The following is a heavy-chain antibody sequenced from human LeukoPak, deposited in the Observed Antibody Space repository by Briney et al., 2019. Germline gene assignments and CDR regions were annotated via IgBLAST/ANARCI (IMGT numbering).Heavy chain of an antibody. V-gene: IGHV4-59*08. D-gene: IGHD4-17*01. Sequence: SETLSLTCTVSGGSISSYYWSWIRQPPGKGLEWIGYIYYSGSTNYNPSLKSRVTISVDTSKNQFSLKLSSVTAADTAVYYCARHYGDDAFDIWGQGTMVTVSS. CDR1: GGSISSYY. J-gene: IGHJ3*02. CDR3: ARHYGDDAFDI. CDR2: IYYSGST.